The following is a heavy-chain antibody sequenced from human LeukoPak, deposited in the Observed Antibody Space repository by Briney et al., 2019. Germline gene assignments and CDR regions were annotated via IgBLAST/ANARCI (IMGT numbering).Heavy chain of an antibody. CDR2: INHSGST. CDR1: GGSFSGYY. D-gene: IGHD3-9*01. V-gene: IGHV4-34*01. CDR3: ARDPVLRYFDWSKPYAFDI. J-gene: IGHJ3*02. Sequence: SETLSLTCAVYGGSFSGYYWSWIRQPPGKGLEWIGEINHSGSTNYNPSLKSRVTISVDTSKNQFSLKLSSVTAADTAVYYCARDPVLRYFDWSKPYAFDIWGQGTMVTVSS.